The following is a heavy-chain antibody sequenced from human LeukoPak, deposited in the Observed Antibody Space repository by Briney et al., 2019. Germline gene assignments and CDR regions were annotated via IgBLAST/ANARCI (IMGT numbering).Heavy chain of an antibody. J-gene: IGHJ6*02. CDR3: ARDQDSSSWSFYYGMDV. Sequence: GGSLRLSCAASGFTFSTYSFNWVRQAPGKGLEYVSAIGSNGGSTYYANSVKGRLTISRDNSKNTLYLQMGSLRAEDMAVYYCARDQDSSSWSFYYGMDVWGQGTTVTVSS. D-gene: IGHD6-13*01. CDR1: GFTFSTYS. CDR2: IGSNGGST. V-gene: IGHV3-64*01.